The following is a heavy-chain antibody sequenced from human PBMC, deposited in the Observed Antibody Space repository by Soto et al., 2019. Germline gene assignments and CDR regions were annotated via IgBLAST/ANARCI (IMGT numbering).Heavy chain of an antibody. D-gene: IGHD3-10*01. J-gene: IGHJ5*02. CDR2: IYYSGST. V-gene: IGHV4-39*01. Sequence: SLGCYWSSINKPPGKGLEWIGCIYYSGSTYYNPSLKSRVTISVDTSKNQFSLKLSSVTAADTAVYYCARQGAGYYGYVTWFDPWGQGTLVTVSS. CDR1: SLGCY. CDR3: ARQGAGYYGYVTWFDP.